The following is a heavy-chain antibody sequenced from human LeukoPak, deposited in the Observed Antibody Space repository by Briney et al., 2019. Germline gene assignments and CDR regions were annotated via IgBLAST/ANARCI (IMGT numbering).Heavy chain of an antibody. CDR1: GGSISSYY. CDR3: ARDILEWSAFDI. D-gene: IGHD3-3*01. J-gene: IGHJ3*02. Sequence: ASETLSLTCTVSGGSISSYYWSWIRQPPGKGLEWIGYIYYSGSTNYNPSLKSRVTISVDTSKNQFSLKLSSVTAADTAVYYCARDILEWSAFDIWGQGTMVTVSS. CDR2: IYYSGST. V-gene: IGHV4-59*01.